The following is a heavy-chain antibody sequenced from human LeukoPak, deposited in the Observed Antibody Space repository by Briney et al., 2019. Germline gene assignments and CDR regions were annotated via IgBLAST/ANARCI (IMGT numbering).Heavy chain of an antibody. CDR3: ARGYFGDCVLDT. Sequence: GASVKVSCKAYGYRFRDHYIHWVRQAPGQGLEYLGWINPNSGGTNYAQKFQGRVTLTKDTSIDTAYIRLHSLTSDDTAVYYCARGYFGDCVLDTWGQGALITVSS. J-gene: IGHJ5*02. CDR1: GYRFRDHY. CDR2: INPNSGGT. V-gene: IGHV1-2*02. D-gene: IGHD4-17*01.